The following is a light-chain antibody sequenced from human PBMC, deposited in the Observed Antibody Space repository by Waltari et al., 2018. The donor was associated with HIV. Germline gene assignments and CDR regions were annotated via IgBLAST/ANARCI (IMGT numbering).Light chain of an antibody. V-gene: IGKV1-5*03. CDR3: QQYSSDPLT. CDR2: KAS. Sequence: DIRMTQSLSTVSASVGDKIIITCRASQSISNWLAWFQQQPGKAPKLLIYKASNLESGVPSRFSGSGSGTEFTLTSNSLQPDDFATDFCQQYSSDPLTFGRGTRVEVK. CDR1: QSISNW. J-gene: IGKJ4*01.